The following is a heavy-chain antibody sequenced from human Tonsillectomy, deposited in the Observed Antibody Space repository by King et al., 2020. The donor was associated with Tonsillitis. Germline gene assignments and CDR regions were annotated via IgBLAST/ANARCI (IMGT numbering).Heavy chain of an antibody. CDR1: GGSISSYY. CDR3: ARDQGGHVYTAMVTSLNGAFDI. CDR2: IYYSGST. D-gene: IGHD5-18*01. V-gene: IGHV4-59*01. Sequence: VQLQESGPGLVKPSETLSLTCTVSGGSISSYYWSWIRQPPGKGLEWIGYIYYSGSTNYNPSLKRRVTISVDTSKNQFSLQLSYVTAADTAVYYCARDQGGHVYTAMVTSLNGAFDIWGQRTMVTVSS. J-gene: IGHJ3*02.